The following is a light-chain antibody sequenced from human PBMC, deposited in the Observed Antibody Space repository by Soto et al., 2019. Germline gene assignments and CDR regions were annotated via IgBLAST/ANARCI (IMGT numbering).Light chain of an antibody. V-gene: IGKV1-5*01. CDR3: QHYNSYSPLFT. CDR1: QSISSW. Sequence: DIQMTQSPSTLSASVGDRVTITCRASQSISSWLAWYQQKPGKAPKLLIYDASSLESGVPSRFSGSGSGTEFTLTISSLQPDDFATYYCQHYNSYSPLFTFGPGTKVDIK. J-gene: IGKJ3*01. CDR2: DAS.